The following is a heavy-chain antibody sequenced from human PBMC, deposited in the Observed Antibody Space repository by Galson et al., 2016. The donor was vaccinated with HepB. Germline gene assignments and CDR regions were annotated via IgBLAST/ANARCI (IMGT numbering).Heavy chain of an antibody. D-gene: IGHD2-21*02. CDR1: GFTFSRYG. CDR3: AKLDCGRDCPRDD. Sequence: SLRLSCAASGFTFSRYGMHWVRQAPGKGLEWVAVISYDGGDKHYADSVKGRFTVPRDNSKNTLFLQMNSLRVEDTAVYYCAKLDCGRDCPRDDWGLGTQVTVS. J-gene: IGHJ4*02. V-gene: IGHV3-30-3*02. CDR2: ISYDGGDK.